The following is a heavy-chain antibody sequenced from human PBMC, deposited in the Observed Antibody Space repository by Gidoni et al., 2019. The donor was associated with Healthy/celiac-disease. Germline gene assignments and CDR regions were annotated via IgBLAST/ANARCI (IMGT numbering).Heavy chain of an antibody. V-gene: IGHV4-34*01. Sequence: QVQLQQWGAGLLKPSETLSPTCAVYGGSFSGYYWSWIRQPPGKGLEWIGEINHSGSTNYNPSLKSRVTISVDTSKNQFSLKLSSVTAADTAVYYCARGPLDLAWIGPYDWGQGTLVTVSS. J-gene: IGHJ4*02. CDR1: GGSFSGYY. D-gene: IGHD5-12*01. CDR2: INHSGST. CDR3: ARGPLDLAWIGPYD.